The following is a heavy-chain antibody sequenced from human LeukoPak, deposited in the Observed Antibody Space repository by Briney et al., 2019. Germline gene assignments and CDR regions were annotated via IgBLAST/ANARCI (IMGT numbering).Heavy chain of an antibody. CDR1: GYTFTGYY. CDR2: INPNSGGT. D-gene: IGHD3-22*01. V-gene: IGHV1-2*04. J-gene: IGHJ4*02. CDR3: ARAWAYDSSGYFEPLFDY. Sequence: ASVKVSCKASGYTFTGYYMHWVRQAPGQGLEWMGWINPNSGGTNYAQKFQGWVTMTRDTSISTAYMELSRLRSDDTAVYYCARAWAYDSSGYFEPLFDYWGQGTLVTVPS.